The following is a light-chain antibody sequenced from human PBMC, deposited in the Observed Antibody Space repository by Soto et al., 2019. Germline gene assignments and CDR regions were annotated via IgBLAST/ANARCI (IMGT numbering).Light chain of an antibody. J-gene: IGKJ4*01. CDR1: QGISIW. CDR3: KQYNSYPRT. Sequence: DIQMTQSPSSLSASVGDRVTITCRASQGISIWLAWYQQKPEKAPKSLIYGASSLQSGVPSRFSGSGSGTDFTLTISRLQPEDFATYYCKQYNSYPRTFGGGTKVEIK. CDR2: GAS. V-gene: IGKV1D-16*01.